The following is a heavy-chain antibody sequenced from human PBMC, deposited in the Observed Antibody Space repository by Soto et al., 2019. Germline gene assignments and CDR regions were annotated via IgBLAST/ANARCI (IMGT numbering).Heavy chain of an antibody. J-gene: IGHJ4*02. CDR2: ISSSSSYT. CDR3: ARAQDCSSTSCYTETFDY. V-gene: IGHV3-21*01. Sequence: EVQLVESGGGLVKPGGSLRLSCAASGFTFSSYSMNWVRQAPGKGLEWVSSISSSSSYTNYADSVKGRFTISRDNAKNSLYLQMNSLRAEDTAVYYCARAQDCSSTSCYTETFDYWGQGTLVTVSS. D-gene: IGHD2-2*02. CDR1: GFTFSSYS.